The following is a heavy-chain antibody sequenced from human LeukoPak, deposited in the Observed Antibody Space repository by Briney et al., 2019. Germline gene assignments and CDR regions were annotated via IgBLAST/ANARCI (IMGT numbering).Heavy chain of an antibody. CDR1: GFTFSSYG. CDR3: AKNSAAGTYYYYMDV. V-gene: IGHV3-30*18. CDR2: ISYDGSNK. Sequence: HPGGSLRLSCAASGFTFSSYGMHWVRQAPGKGLEWVAVISYDGSNKYYADSVKGRFTISRDNSKNTLYLQMNSLRAEDTAVYYCAKNSAAGTYYYYMDVWGKGTTVTVSS. D-gene: IGHD6-13*01. J-gene: IGHJ6*03.